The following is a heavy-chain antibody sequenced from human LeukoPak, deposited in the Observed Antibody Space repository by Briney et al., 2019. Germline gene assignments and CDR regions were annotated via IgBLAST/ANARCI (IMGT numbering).Heavy chain of an antibody. CDR2: IYYLGST. V-gene: IGHV4-61*03. CDR3: ARDRPGSYWYFDL. Sequence: PSETLSLTCAVSGGSISSGDYSWSWIRQPPGKGLEWVGHIYYLGSTNYNPSLKSRVTISIDTSKNYFSLKLNSVIAADTAVYYCARDRPGSYWYFDLWGRGTLVTVSS. J-gene: IGHJ2*01. CDR1: GGSISSGDYS. D-gene: IGHD3-10*01.